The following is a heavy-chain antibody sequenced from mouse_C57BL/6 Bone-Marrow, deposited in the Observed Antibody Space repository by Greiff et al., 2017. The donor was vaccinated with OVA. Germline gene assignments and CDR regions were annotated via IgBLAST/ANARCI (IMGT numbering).Heavy chain of an antibody. J-gene: IGHJ4*01. CDR3: ARSWNGYYAMDY. CDR1: GYTFTSYW. CDR2: IDPSDSET. Sequence: QVQLKQPGAELVRPGSSVKLSCKASGYTFTSYWMHWVKQRPIQGLEWIGNIDPSDSETHYNQKFKDKATLTVDKSSSTAYMQLSSLTSEDSAVYYCARSWNGYYAMDYWGQGTSVTVSS. V-gene: IGHV1-52*01.